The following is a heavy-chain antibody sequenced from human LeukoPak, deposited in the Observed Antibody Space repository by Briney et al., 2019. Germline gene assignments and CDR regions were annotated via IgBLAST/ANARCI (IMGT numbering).Heavy chain of an antibody. CDR3: ARDRDAFDI. CDR2: IYTSGST. Sequence: SGTLSLTCTVSGGSISSGSYYWSWIRQPAGKGLEWIGRIYTSGSTNYNPSLKSRVTISVDTSKNQFSLKLSSVTAADTAVYYCARDRDAFDIWGQGTMVTVSS. CDR1: GGSISSGSYY. J-gene: IGHJ3*02. V-gene: IGHV4-61*02.